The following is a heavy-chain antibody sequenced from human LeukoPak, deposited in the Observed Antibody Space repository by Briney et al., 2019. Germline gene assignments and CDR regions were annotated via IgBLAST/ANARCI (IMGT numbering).Heavy chain of an antibody. CDR1: GFTFSSYW. CDR3: ARGVSRGYYDSSGYWNY. Sequence: PPGGSLRLXCAASGFTFSSYWMSWVRQAPGKELEWVANIKQDGSEKYYVDSVKGRFTISRDNAKNSLYLQMNSLRAEDTAVYYCARGVSRGYYDSSGYWNYWGQGTLVTVSS. V-gene: IGHV3-7*01. D-gene: IGHD3-22*01. CDR2: IKQDGSEK. J-gene: IGHJ4*02.